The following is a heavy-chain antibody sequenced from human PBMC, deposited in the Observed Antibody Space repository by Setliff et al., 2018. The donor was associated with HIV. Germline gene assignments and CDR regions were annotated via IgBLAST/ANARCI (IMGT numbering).Heavy chain of an antibody. CDR1: GFTFSSYS. CDR3: ARDDPDCSGGSCPFDY. Sequence: PGGSLRLSCAASGFTFSSYSMSWVRQAPGKGLEWVSYISSSSSYIYYADSVRGRFAISRDNAKNSLNLQMNSLRAEDTAVYYCARDDPDCSGGSCPFDYWGQGTLVTVSS. J-gene: IGHJ4*02. D-gene: IGHD2-15*01. V-gene: IGHV3-21*05. CDR2: ISSSSSYI.